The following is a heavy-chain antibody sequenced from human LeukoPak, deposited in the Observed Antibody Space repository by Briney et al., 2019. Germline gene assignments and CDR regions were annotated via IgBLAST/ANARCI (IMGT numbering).Heavy chain of an antibody. Sequence: PSQTLSLTCTVSGDSISSVNYYWSWIRQPAGKGLEWIGRIYTSGNTNYNPSLKSRITISVDTSKNQFSLKLRSVTAADTAVYYCAGSRGLWFGESPDYFEYWGQGTLVTVSS. D-gene: IGHD3-10*01. V-gene: IGHV4-61*02. CDR2: IYTSGNT. CDR1: GDSISSVNYY. J-gene: IGHJ4*02. CDR3: AGSRGLWFGESPDYFEY.